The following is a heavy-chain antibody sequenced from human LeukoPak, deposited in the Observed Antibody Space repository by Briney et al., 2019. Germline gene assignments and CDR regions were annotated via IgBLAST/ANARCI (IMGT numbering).Heavy chain of an antibody. V-gene: IGHV4-34*01. CDR1: GGSFSGYY. CDR3: ARRPKGLRGGWYRMDYYYYMDV. D-gene: IGHD6-19*01. Sequence: SETLSLTCAVYGGSFSGYYWSWIRQPPGKGLEWIGEINHSGSTNYNPSLKSRVTISVDTSKNQFSLKLSSVTAADTAVYYCARRPKGLRGGWYRMDYYYYMDVWGKGTTVTVSS. CDR2: INHSGST. J-gene: IGHJ6*03.